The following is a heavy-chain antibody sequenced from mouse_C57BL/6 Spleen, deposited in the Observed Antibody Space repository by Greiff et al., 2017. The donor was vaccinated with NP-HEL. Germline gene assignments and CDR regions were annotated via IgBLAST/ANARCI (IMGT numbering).Heavy chain of an antibody. CDR2: IYPGGGYT. CDR3: ARRTTDWYFDV. V-gene: IGHV1-63*01. CDR1: GYTFTNYW. Sequence: VQGVESGAELVRPGTSVKMSCKASGYTFTNYWIGWAKQRPGHGLEWIGDIYPGGGYTNYNEKFKGKATLTADKYSSTAYMQFSSLTSEDSAIYYCARRTTDWYFDVWGTGTTVTVSS. D-gene: IGHD1-1*01. J-gene: IGHJ1*03.